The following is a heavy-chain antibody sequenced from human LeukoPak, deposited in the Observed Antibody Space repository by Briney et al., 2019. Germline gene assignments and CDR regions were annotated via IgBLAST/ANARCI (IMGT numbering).Heavy chain of an antibody. CDR1: GFSIKNYW. CDR2: IKEDGTQT. V-gene: IGHV3-7*01. CDR3: VRGGWELDY. J-gene: IGHJ4*02. Sequence: GGSLRLACATSGFSIKNYWMAWVRQAPGEGLEWVAHIKEDGTQTYYADSVKGRFTISKADAQNSLYLQMDSLRAEDTAVYYCVRGGWELDYWGQGTLVTVSS. D-gene: IGHD4-23*01.